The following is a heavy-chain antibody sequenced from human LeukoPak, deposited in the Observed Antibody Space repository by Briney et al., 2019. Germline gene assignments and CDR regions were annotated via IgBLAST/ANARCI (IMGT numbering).Heavy chain of an antibody. J-gene: IGHJ3*02. D-gene: IGHD6-13*01. CDR3: ARALGVYSSSWYWHAFDI. CDR2: IKQDGSEK. V-gene: IGHV3-7*04. CDR1: GFTFSSNW. Sequence: PGGSLRLSCAASGFTFSSNWMSWVRQAPGKGLEWVANIKQDGSEKYYVDSVKGRFTISRDNAKNSLYLQMNSLRAEDTAVYFCARALGVYSSSWYWHAFDIWGQGTMVTVSS.